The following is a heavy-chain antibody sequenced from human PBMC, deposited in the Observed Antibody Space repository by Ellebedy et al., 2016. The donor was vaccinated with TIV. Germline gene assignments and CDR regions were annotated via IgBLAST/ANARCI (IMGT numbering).Heavy chain of an antibody. D-gene: IGHD1-26*01. Sequence: SETLSLTCTVSGYSISSGYYWGWIRQPPGKGLEWIGSIYHSGSTYYNPSLKSRVTISVDTSKNQFSLKLSSVTAADTAVYYCARGDSGSYEYVLTFDIWGQGTMVTVSS. CDR2: IYHSGST. J-gene: IGHJ3*02. V-gene: IGHV4-38-2*02. CDR1: GYSISSGYY. CDR3: ARGDSGSYEYVLTFDI.